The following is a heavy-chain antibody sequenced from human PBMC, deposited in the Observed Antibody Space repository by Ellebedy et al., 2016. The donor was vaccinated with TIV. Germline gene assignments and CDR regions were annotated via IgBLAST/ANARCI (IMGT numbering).Heavy chain of an antibody. CDR1: GYTFTTYA. V-gene: IGHV1-18*01. D-gene: IGHD3-22*01. J-gene: IGHJ6*02. Sequence: AASVKVSCKASGYTFTTYAIHWARQAPGQGLEWMGWISAYNGNTNYAQKLQGRVTMTTDTSTSTAYMELRSLRSDDTAVYYCARDAGNYYDSSGYYLSYYYYGMDVWGQGTTVTVSS. CDR3: ARDAGNYYDSSGYYLSYYYYGMDV. CDR2: ISAYNGNT.